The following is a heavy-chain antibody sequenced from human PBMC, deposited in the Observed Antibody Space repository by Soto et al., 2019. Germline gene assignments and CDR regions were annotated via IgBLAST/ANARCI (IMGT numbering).Heavy chain of an antibody. CDR1: GFSLSTSRVG. CDR3: VHTSAGGNSACFHY. J-gene: IGHJ4*02. CDR2: IYWDDDR. V-gene: IGHV2-5*02. D-gene: IGHD2-21*02. Sequence: QITLKESGPTLVKPTQTLTLTCSLSGFSLSTSRVGVGWIRQPPGKALEWLALIYWDDDRRYSPSLKTRLTITKDTCKNQVVLTMTNTDSVDTATYYHVHTSAGGNSACFHYWGQGFLVTVSS.